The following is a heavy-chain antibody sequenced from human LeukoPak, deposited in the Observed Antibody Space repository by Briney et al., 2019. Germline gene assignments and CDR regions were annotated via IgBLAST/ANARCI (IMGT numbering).Heavy chain of an antibody. CDR2: IYTSGST. D-gene: IGHD2-2*01. Sequence: SETLSLTCTVSGGSISSGSYYWSWIRQPAGKGLEWIGRIYTSGSTNYNPSLKSRVTISVDTSKNQFSLKLSSVTAADTAVYYCATSSTSLGAFDIWGQGTMVTVSS. CDR1: GGSISSGSYY. CDR3: ATSSTSLGAFDI. J-gene: IGHJ3*02. V-gene: IGHV4-61*02.